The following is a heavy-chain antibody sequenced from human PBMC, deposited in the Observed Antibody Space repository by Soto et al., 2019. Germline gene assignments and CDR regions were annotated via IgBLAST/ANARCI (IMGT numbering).Heavy chain of an antibody. CDR3: ARGASSWYAHFFDY. V-gene: IGHV3-64*02. J-gene: IGHJ4*02. CDR2: ISSNGDST. CDR1: GFTFSTYA. Sequence: PGGSLRLSCAASGFTFSTYAMHWVRQAPGKGLEYASAISSNGDSTYYADSVKGRFTISRDNSKNTLYLQMGSLRAEDMAVYYCARGASSWYAHFFDYWGQGALVTVSS. D-gene: IGHD6-13*01.